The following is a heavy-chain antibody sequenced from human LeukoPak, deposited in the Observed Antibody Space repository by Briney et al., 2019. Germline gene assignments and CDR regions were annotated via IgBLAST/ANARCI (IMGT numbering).Heavy chain of an antibody. CDR2: IYHSGST. D-gene: IGHD3-22*01. J-gene: IGHJ4*02. CDR1: GGSISSGGYS. V-gene: IGHV4-30-2*01. CDR3: ATSYYDSSGYYYFDY. Sequence: PSQTLSLTCAVSGGSISSGGYSWSWIRQPPGKGLEWIGYIYHSGSTYYNPSLKSRVTISVDRSKSQFSLKLSSVTAADTAVYYCATSYYDSSGYYYFDYWGQGTLVTVSS.